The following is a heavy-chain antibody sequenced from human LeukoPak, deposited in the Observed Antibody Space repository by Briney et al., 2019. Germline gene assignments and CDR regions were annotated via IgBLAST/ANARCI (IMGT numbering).Heavy chain of an antibody. J-gene: IGHJ4*02. D-gene: IGHD6-19*01. Sequence: GGSLRLSCAASGFIFNNYWMHWVRQTPGERPLWLSRINGDGSSTSYANSVQGRFIISRDNAKNTLYLQMSSLRAEDTAVYYCTRQWHTPSDYWGQGTLVTVSS. CDR1: GFIFNNYW. V-gene: IGHV3-74*01. CDR3: TRQWHTPSDY. CDR2: INGDGSST.